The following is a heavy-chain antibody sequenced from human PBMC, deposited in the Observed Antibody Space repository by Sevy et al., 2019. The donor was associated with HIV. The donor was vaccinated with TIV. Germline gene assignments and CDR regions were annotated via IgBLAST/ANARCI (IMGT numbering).Heavy chain of an antibody. D-gene: IGHD2-15*01. V-gene: IGHV1-24*01. CDR3: AADRGEDYCSGNSCQRHYYYGLDV. CDR2: LDPEDGER. J-gene: IGHJ6*02. Sequence: ASVKVSCKVSGYRLIEVSMHWVRQAPGKGLEWMGHLDPEDGERIYAQNFQGRVTMTEDTSTDTAYMEVSSLRSEDTAVYYCAADRGEDYCSGNSCQRHYYYGLDVWGQGTTVTVSS. CDR1: GYRLIEVS.